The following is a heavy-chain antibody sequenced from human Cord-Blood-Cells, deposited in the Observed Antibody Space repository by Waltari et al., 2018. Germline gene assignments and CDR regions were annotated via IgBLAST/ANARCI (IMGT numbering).Heavy chain of an antibody. V-gene: IGHV3-48*03. CDR1: GFTFSSYE. Sequence: AASGFTFSSYEMNWVRQAPGKGLEWVSYISSSGSTIYYADSVKGRFTISRGNAKNSLYLQMNSLRAEDTAVYYCARGGRYWGLIWGQGTLVTVSS. D-gene: IGHD7-27*01. CDR3: ARGGRYWGLI. J-gene: IGHJ4*02. CDR2: ISSSGSTI.